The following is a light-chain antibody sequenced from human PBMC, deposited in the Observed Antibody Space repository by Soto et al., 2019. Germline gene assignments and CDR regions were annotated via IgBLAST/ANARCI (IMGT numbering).Light chain of an antibody. CDR2: LGS. V-gene: IGKV2-28*01. Sequence: DIVMTQSPLSLPVTPGEPASISCRSSQSLLHSNGYNYLDWYLQKPGQSPQLLIYLGSNRASGVPDRFGGSGSGTDFTLKISRVEAEDVGVYYCMQALQTHKTFGQGTKVEIK. CDR3: MQALQTHKT. J-gene: IGKJ1*01. CDR1: QSLLHSNGYNY.